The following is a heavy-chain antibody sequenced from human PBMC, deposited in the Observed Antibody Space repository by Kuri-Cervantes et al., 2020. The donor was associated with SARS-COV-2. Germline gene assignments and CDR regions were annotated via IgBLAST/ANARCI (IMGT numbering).Heavy chain of an antibody. V-gene: IGHV3-33*01. Sequence: GESLKISFAAPGFTFSSYGMHWVRQAPGKGLEWVAVIWYDGSNKYYADSVKGRFTISRDNSKNTLYLQMNSLRAEDTAVYYCARPHGGNTGARGVDGWGQGTTVTVSS. CDR1: GFTFSSYG. CDR3: ARPHGGNTGARGVDG. J-gene: IGHJ6*02. D-gene: IGHD3-16*01. CDR2: IWYDGSNK.